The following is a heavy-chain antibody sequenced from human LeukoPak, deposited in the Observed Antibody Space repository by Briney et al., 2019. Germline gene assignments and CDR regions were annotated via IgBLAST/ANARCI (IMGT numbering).Heavy chain of an antibody. CDR2: IIPIFGTA. Sequence: SVKVSCKASGYTFTSYAMNWVRQAPGQGLEWMGGIIPIFGTANYAQKFQGRVTITADKSTSTAYMELSSLRSEDTAVYYCARVGPHGYYGSPMDVWGKGTTVTVSS. CDR1: GYTFTSYA. V-gene: IGHV1-69*06. D-gene: IGHD2/OR15-2a*01. CDR3: ARVGPHGYYGSPMDV. J-gene: IGHJ6*04.